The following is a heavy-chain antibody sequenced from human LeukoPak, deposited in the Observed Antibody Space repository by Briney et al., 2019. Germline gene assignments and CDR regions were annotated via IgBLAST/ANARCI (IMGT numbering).Heavy chain of an antibody. D-gene: IGHD1-1*01. J-gene: IGHJ6*03. Sequence: ASVKVSCKASGYTFTSYYIHWVRQAPGQGLEWMGWINPKSGGTNYAQSFQGRVTMTRDTPITTAYMELSRLRSEDTAVYYCASGWNDVYYYYMDVWGKGTTVTVSS. CDR1: GYTFTSYY. CDR2: INPKSGGT. CDR3: ASGWNDVYYYYMDV. V-gene: IGHV1-2*02.